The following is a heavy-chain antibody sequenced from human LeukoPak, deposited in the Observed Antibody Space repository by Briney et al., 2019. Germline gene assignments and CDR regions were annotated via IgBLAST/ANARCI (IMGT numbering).Heavy chain of an antibody. Sequence: SETLSLTCTVSGGSFNSGSYYWNWIRQPPGKGLEWIGYIYYSGSTNYNPSLKSRVTISVDTSKNQFSLKLSSVTAADTAEYYCARTVVVTAPNYYYYGMDVWGQGTTVTVSS. D-gene: IGHD2-21*02. V-gene: IGHV4-61*01. CDR3: ARTVVVTAPNYYYYGMDV. J-gene: IGHJ6*02. CDR1: GGSFNSGSYY. CDR2: IYYSGST.